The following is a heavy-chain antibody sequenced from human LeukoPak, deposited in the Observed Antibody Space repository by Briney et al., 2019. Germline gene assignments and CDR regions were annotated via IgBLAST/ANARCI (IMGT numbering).Heavy chain of an antibody. V-gene: IGHV1-18*01. CDR1: GYTFTIYG. Sequence: ASVTVTFTGSGYTFTIYGISWVRQAQGQGLEWMGWISAYYANTIYAQKLQGRVTMTTDTSTSTAYIELRSLRSDDTAVYYCARDLGGYSCYDLTYWGQGTLVTVSS. D-gene: IGHD5-12*01. CDR2: ISAYYANT. CDR3: ARDLGGYSCYDLTY. J-gene: IGHJ4*02.